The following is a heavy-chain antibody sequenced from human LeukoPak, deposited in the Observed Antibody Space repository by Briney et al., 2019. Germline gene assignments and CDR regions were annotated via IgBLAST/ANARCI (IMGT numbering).Heavy chain of an antibody. CDR1: GFTFSSYG. V-gene: IGHV3-30*02. CDR3: AKEAGYSYGYYFDY. D-gene: IGHD5-18*01. J-gene: IGHJ4*02. CDR2: IRYDGSNK. Sequence: PGGSQRLSCAASGFTFSSYGMHWVRQAPGKGLEWVAFIRYDGSNKYYADSVKGRFTISRDNSKNTLYLQMNSLRAEDTAVYYCAKEAGYSYGYYFDYWGQGTLVTVSS.